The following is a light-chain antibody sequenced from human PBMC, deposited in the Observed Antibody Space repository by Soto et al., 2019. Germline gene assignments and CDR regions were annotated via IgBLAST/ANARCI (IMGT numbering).Light chain of an antibody. CDR1: QSVSSF. CDR3: QQRSNWPGT. J-gene: IGKJ1*01. V-gene: IGKV3-11*01. Sequence: IVLTQSPATLSLSPWKRATLSCRASQSVSSFFAWYQQKPGQAPRLLIYNASNRATGIPARFSGSGSGTDFSLTISSLEPEDFAAYYCQQRSNWPGTFGQGTKVDIK. CDR2: NAS.